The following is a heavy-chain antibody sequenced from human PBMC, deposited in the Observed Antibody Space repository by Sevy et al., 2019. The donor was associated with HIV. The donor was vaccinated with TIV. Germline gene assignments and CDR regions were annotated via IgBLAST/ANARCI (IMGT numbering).Heavy chain of an antibody. CDR3: AKASIAVAGTTEYFQH. J-gene: IGHJ1*01. Sequence: GGSLRLSCAASGFTFSSYAMSWVRQAPGKGLEWVSAISGSGGSTYYVDSVKGRFTISRDNSKNTLYLQMNSLGAEDTAVYYCAKASIAVAGTTEYFQHWGQGTLVTVSS. D-gene: IGHD6-19*01. CDR2: ISGSGGST. CDR1: GFTFSSYA. V-gene: IGHV3-23*01.